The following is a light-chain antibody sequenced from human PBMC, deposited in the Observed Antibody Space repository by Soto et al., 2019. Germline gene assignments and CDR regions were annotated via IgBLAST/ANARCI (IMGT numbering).Light chain of an antibody. V-gene: IGLV2-11*01. J-gene: IGLJ1*01. CDR2: DVN. Sequence: QSVLTQPRSVSGSPGQSVTISCTGTSNDVGDYDYVSWYQQYPGKAPKLIIYDVNKRPSGVPDRFSGSKSGNTASLTISALQAEDEADYYCFSYAGGYTFGFGTGTKLTVL. CDR1: SNDVGDYDY. CDR3: FSYAGGYTFG.